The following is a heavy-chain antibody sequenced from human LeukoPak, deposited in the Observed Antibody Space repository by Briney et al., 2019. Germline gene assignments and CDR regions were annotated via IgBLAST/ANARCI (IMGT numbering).Heavy chain of an antibody. CDR2: ISSSGSTI. D-gene: IGHD6-6*01. V-gene: IGHV3-11*01. CDR3: ARDRASFRSSSLGY. Sequence: KPGGSLRLSCAASGFTFSDYYMSWIRQAPGKGLEWVSYISSSGSTIYYADSVKGRFTISRDNAKNSLYLQMNSLRAEDTAVYYCARDRASFRSSSLGYWGQRTLVTVSS. J-gene: IGHJ4*02. CDR1: GFTFSDYY.